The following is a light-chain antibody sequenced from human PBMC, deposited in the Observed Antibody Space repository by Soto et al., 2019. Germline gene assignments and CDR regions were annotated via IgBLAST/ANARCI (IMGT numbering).Light chain of an antibody. CDR3: QQYYDTPFT. CDR2: WAS. J-gene: IGKJ3*01. V-gene: IGKV4-1*01. Sequence: DIVMTQSPDSLAVSLGERATINCKSSQSLLYSSNNKNYLAWFQQKPGQPPNLLIYWASLRESGVPDRFSGSGSGTDFTLTISSLQAEDVAVYYCQQYYDTPFTFGPGTKVDIK. CDR1: QSLLYSSNNKNY.